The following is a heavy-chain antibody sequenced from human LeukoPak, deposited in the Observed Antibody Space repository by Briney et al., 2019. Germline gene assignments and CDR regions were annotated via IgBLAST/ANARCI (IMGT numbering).Heavy chain of an antibody. J-gene: IGHJ4*02. Sequence: PGGSLRLSCAASGFTFSSYAMHWVRQAPGKGLEYVSAISSNGGSTYYANSVKGRFTISRDNSKNTLYLQMGSLRAEDMAVYYCARDYSGYPGIADYWGQGTLVTVSS. V-gene: IGHV3-64*01. D-gene: IGHD5-12*01. CDR3: ARDYSGYPGIADY. CDR1: GFTFSSYA. CDR2: ISSNGGST.